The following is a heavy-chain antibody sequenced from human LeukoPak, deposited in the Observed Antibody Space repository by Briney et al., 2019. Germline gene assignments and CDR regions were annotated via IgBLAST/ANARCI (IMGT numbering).Heavy chain of an antibody. Sequence: ASVKVSCKASGGTFSSYAISWVRQAPGQGLEWMGGIIPIFGTANYAQKFQGRVTITADKSTSTAYMELSSLRSEDTAVYYCATRQLLWFGELFLDPWGQGTLVTVSS. J-gene: IGHJ5*02. CDR1: GGTFSSYA. CDR3: ATRQLLWFGELFLDP. CDR2: IIPIFGTA. V-gene: IGHV1-69*06. D-gene: IGHD3-10*01.